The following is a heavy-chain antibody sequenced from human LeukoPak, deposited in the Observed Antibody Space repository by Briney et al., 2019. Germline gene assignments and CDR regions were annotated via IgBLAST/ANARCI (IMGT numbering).Heavy chain of an antibody. D-gene: IGHD6-13*01. V-gene: IGHV4-30-4*08. Sequence: SQTLSLTCIVSGGSISSGDYYWSWIRQPPGKGLEWIGYIYYSGSTYYNPSLKSRVTISVDTSKNQFSLKLSSVTAADTAVYYCARVSGQQLYFYWGQGTLVTVSS. CDR2: IYYSGST. CDR3: ARVSGQQLYFY. CDR1: GGSISSGDYY. J-gene: IGHJ4*02.